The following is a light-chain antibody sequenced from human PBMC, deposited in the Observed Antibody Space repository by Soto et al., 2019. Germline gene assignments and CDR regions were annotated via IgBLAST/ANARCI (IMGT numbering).Light chain of an antibody. CDR3: HQYHSSPWT. Sequence: VMTQSPDSLAVSLGERATINCKSSQSILYSSNNKNYLAWYQQKPGQPPKLLICWASTRASGVPDRFSGSGSGTDFTLTISSLQAEDVALYFCHQYHSSPWTFGQGTKVEIK. CDR1: QSILYSSNNKNY. CDR2: WAS. V-gene: IGKV4-1*01. J-gene: IGKJ1*01.